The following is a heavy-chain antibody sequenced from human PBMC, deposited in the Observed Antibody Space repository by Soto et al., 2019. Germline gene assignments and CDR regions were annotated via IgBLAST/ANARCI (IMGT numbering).Heavy chain of an antibody. CDR2: IYYSGTT. V-gene: IGHV4-30-4*01. CDR1: GGSISSGDYY. Sequence: SETLSLTCTVSGGSISSGDYYWSWIRQPPGKGLEWIGYIYYSGTTYYNPSLKSRVTISVDTSKNQFSLKVSSVTAADTAVYYCARALIQLWPHYYYGMDVWGQGTTVTVSS. J-gene: IGHJ6*02. D-gene: IGHD5-18*01. CDR3: ARALIQLWPHYYYGMDV.